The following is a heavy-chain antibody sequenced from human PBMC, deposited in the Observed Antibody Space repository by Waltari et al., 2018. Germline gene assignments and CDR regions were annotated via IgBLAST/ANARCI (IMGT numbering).Heavy chain of an antibody. V-gene: IGHV3-30-3*01. Sequence: QVQLVESGGGVVQPGRSLGLPCAASGFPFSSHVMYWVRQAPGKGLEWVALLSYDGNNKYYADSVKGRFTISRDNSQNTLYLQMNSLTPEDTAVYCCARGGHDYGGDSLDYWGQGTLVTVSS. CDR3: ARGGHDYGGDSLDY. J-gene: IGHJ4*02. CDR1: GFPFSSHV. CDR2: LSYDGNNK. D-gene: IGHD4-17*01.